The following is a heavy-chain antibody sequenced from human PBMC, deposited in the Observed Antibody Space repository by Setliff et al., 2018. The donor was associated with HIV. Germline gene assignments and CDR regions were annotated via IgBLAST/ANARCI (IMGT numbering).Heavy chain of an antibody. J-gene: IGHJ3*02. D-gene: IGHD6-19*01. V-gene: IGHV4-39*01. CDR1: GGSIGIRSYF. CDR3: ASGQWLEHAFDI. Sequence: PSETLSLTCTVSGGSIGIRSYFWGWIRQPPGKGLEWIGSVYSSGSTYYNPSLKSRVTVSVDTSKDQFSLRLSSVTVAGTAVYYCASGQWLEHAFDIWGQGTVVTVS. CDR2: VYSSGST.